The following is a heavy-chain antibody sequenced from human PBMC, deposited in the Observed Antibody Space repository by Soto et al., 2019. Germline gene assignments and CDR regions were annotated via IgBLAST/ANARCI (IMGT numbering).Heavy chain of an antibody. J-gene: IGHJ5*02. D-gene: IGHD6-13*01. CDR1: GFTFSSYS. CDR2: NSSSSRTI. CDR3: ARHPERIAEIGWFDP. Sequence: EVQLVESGGGLVQPGGSLRLSCAASGFTFSSYSMNWVRQAPGKGLEWVSYNSSSSRTIYYADSVKGRFTISRDKAKNSLYLQIKSLSAEDTAVYYCARHPERIAEIGWFDPLGQGTVVTVSS. V-gene: IGHV3-48*01.